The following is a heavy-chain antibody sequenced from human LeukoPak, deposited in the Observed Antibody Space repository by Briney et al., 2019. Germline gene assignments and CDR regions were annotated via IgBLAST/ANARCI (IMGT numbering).Heavy chain of an antibody. CDR1: GGSFSGYY. J-gene: IGHJ5*02. D-gene: IGHD3-3*01. Sequence: PSETLSLTCAVYGGSFSGYYWSWIRQPPGKGLEWIGEINHSGSTNYNPSLKSRVTISVDTSKNQFSLKLSSVTAADTAVYYCARRGSITIFGVATTNWFDPWGQGTLVTVSS. V-gene: IGHV4-34*01. CDR2: INHSGST. CDR3: ARRGSITIFGVATTNWFDP.